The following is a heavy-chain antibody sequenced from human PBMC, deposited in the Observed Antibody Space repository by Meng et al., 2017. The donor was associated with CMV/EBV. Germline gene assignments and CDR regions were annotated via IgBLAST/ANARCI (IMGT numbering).Heavy chain of an antibody. V-gene: IGHV4-30-4*01. CDR3: ARVGRTSCYDY. CDR1: GGSISSGDYY. J-gene: IGHJ4*02. D-gene: IGHD2-2*01. CDR2: IYYSGST. Sequence: RQVLGPGLVKPPQTLSLPCTVSGGSISSGDYYWRWIRQPPGKGLEWIGYIYYSGSTYYNPSLKSRVTISVDTSKNQFSLKLSSVTAADTAVYYCARVGRTSCYDYWGQGTLVTVSS.